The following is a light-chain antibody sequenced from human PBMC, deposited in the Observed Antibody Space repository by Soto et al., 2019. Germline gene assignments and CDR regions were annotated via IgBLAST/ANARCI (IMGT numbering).Light chain of an antibody. CDR2: RAS. J-gene: IGKJ3*01. CDR1: QSINGW. CDR3: QQYNSYFFT. Sequence: DIPMTQSPSTLSASVGDRVNITCRASQSINGWLAWYQQKPGKAPKLLISRASDLQTGVPSRFSGTGSGTEFTLTISSLQTDDFATYYCQQYNSYFFTFGPGTRMDVK. V-gene: IGKV1-5*03.